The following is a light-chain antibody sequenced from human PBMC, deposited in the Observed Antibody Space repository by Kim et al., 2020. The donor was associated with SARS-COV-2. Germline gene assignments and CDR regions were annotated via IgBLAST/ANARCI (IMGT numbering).Light chain of an antibody. CDR2: GNS. J-gene: IGLJ2*01. Sequence: RVTNSCTGSSSNIGAGYDVHWYQQLPGTAPKLLIYGNSNRPSGVPDRFSGSESGTSASLAITGLQAEDEADYYCQSYDSSLSGSVVFGGGTQLTVL. V-gene: IGLV1-40*01. CDR3: QSYDSSLSGSVV. CDR1: SSNIGAGYD.